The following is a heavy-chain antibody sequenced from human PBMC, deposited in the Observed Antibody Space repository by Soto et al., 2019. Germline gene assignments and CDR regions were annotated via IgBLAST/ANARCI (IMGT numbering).Heavy chain of an antibody. CDR2: TYYRSKWYN. J-gene: IGHJ4*02. D-gene: IGHD6-19*01. CDR3: ARDQGPTYSSGTYFDY. V-gene: IGHV6-1*01. Sequence: QVQLQQSGPGLVKPSQTLSVTCGISGDSVSSSSSAWNWIRQSPSRGLEWLGRTYYRSKWYNDYALSVKGRININPDTSKNQFSLHLNSVTPEDTAVYFCARDQGPTYSSGTYFDYWGQGALVTVSS. CDR1: GDSVSSSSSA.